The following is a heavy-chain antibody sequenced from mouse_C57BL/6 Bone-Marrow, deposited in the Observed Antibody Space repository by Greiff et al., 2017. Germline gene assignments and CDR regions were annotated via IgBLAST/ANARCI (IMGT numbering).Heavy chain of an antibody. J-gene: IGHJ4*01. CDR1: GYTFTSYW. Sequence: QVQLQQPGAELVKPGASVKLSCKASGYTFTSYWMQWVKQRPGQGLEWIGEIDPSDSYTNYNQKFKGKATLTVHTSSSTAYMPLSRLTSEDSAVYYCARPDDYYAMDYWGQGTTVTVSS. CDR3: ARPDDYYAMDY. CDR2: IDPSDSYT. V-gene: IGHV1-50*01.